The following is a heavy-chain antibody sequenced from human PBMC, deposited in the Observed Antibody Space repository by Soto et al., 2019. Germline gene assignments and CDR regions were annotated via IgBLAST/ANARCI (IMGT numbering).Heavy chain of an antibody. Sequence: VGSLRLSCAASGFTFSAYAFHWFRQAPVNGLEWLSVISYDGRETHYADSVEGRFIISRDSSKKTAYLQMNSLRGDYTAVYFCATDPVAVTGSFIDSWGQGTLVTVSS. J-gene: IGHJ4*02. CDR3: ATDPVAVTGSFIDS. CDR2: ISYDGRET. V-gene: IGHV3-30-3*01. CDR1: GFTFSAYA. D-gene: IGHD2-21*02.